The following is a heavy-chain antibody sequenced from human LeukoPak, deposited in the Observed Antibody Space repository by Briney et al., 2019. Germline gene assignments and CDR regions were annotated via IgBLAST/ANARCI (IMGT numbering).Heavy chain of an antibody. V-gene: IGHV1-2*02. D-gene: IGHD3-3*01. CDR3: ASMYYDFWSGYYVH. J-gene: IGHJ4*02. CDR1: GYTFTGYY. Sequence: ASVKVSCKASGYTFTGYYMHWVRQAPGQGREWMGWINPNSGGTNYAQKFQGRVTMTRDTSISTAYMELSRLRSDDTAVYYCASMYYDFWSGYYVHWGQGTLVTVSS. CDR2: INPNSGGT.